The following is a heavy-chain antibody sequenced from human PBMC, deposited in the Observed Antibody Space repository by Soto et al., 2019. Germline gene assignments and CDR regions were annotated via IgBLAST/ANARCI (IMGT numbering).Heavy chain of an antibody. D-gene: IGHD2-21*02. CDR1: GGSISSYY. J-gene: IGHJ6*02. Sequence: SETLSLTCTVSGGSISSYYWSWVRQPPGKGLEWIGYFYYSGSTNYNPSLKSRVTISVDTSKNQFSLKLNSVTAADTAVYYCARDLWGYCGTDCYPLDVWGQGTTVTVSS. CDR3: ARDLWGYCGTDCYPLDV. CDR2: FYYSGST. V-gene: IGHV4-59*01.